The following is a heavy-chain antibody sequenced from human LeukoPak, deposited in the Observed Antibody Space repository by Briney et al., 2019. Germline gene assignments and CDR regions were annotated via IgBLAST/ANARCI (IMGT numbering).Heavy chain of an antibody. CDR3: ARGLWFGELQSWFDP. J-gene: IGHJ5*02. Sequence: GASVKVSCTASGYTFTSYDINWVRQATGQGLEWMGWMNPNSGNTGYAQKFQGRVTMTRNTSISTAYMELSSLRSEDTAVYYCARGLWFGELQSWFDPWGQGTLVTVSS. D-gene: IGHD3-10*01. V-gene: IGHV1-8*01. CDR2: MNPNSGNT. CDR1: GYTFTSYD.